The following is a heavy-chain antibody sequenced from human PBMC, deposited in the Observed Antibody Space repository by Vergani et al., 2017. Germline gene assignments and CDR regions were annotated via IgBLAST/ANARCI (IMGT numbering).Heavy chain of an antibody. CDR3: AASGSYYGAFDY. CDR2: ISSSSSYT. Sequence: QVQLVESGGGVVQPGGSLRLSCAASGFTVSDYYMSWIRQAPGKGLEWVSYISSSSSYTNYADSVKGRLTISRDNAKNSLYLQMNGLRAEATAVYYCAASGSYYGAFDYWGQGTLVTVSS. D-gene: IGHD1-26*01. CDR1: GFTVSDYY. J-gene: IGHJ4*02. V-gene: IGHV3-11*05.